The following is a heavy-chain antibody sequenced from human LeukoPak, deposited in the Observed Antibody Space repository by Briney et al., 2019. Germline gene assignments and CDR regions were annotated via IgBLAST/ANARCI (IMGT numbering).Heavy chain of an antibody. CDR3: ASQSQWLYPRH. D-gene: IGHD6-19*01. J-gene: IGHJ4*02. V-gene: IGHV3-74*01. CDR1: GFTFSNYW. CDR2: INTVGSST. Sequence: QPGGSLRLSCAASGFTFSNYWMHWVRHAPGKGLVWVSRINTVGSSTNYADSVKGRFTVSRDNARNTLYLQMNSLRAEDTAVYYCASQSQWLYPRHWGQGTLVTVSS.